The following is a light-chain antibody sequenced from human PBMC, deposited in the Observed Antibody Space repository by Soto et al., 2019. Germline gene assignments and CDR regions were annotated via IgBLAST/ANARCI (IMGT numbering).Light chain of an antibody. J-gene: IGKJ1*01. CDR1: QSISDT. Sequence: EIVMTQSPATLSVSPGGRATLSCRASQSISDTLAWYQQKPGQAPRLLIYGASRRATGFPARFSGSGSGTDFTLTISSLQPEDFAVYYCQQYAVWPPQTFGQGTKVDI. CDR3: QQYAVWPPQT. CDR2: GAS. V-gene: IGKV3-15*01.